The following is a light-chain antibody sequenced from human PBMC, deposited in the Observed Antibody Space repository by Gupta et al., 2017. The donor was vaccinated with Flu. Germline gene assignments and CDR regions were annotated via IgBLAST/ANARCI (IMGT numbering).Light chain of an antibody. Sequence: VTLSVSPDESATLSCRASQSINTNLSGYQQQPPQDPRVLIIYASSRADDSPASCFGSGSCTAYTPVISSLQSADAAVDYCQQQYYSPPWTFGQGTKVEIK. CDR3: QQQYYSPPWT. CDR2: YAS. V-gene: IGKV3-15*01. CDR1: QSINTN. J-gene: IGKJ1*01.